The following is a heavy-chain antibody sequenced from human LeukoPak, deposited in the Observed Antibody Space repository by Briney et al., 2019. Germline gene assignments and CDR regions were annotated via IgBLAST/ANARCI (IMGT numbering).Heavy chain of an antibody. D-gene: IGHD3-10*01. CDR1: GGSISTYY. CDR3: ARAHYASGSFFDY. Sequence: SETLSLTCTGSGGSISTYYWSWIRQPPGKGLEWIGYIYYSGSTNYNPSLKSRVTISVDTSKNQFSLKLSSVTAADTAVYYCARAHYASGSFFDYWGQGTLVTVSS. V-gene: IGHV4-59*01. J-gene: IGHJ4*02. CDR2: IYYSGST.